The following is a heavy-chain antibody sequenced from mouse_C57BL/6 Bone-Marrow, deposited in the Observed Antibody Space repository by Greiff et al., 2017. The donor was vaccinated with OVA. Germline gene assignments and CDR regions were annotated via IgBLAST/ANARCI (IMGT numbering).Heavy chain of an antibody. CDR3: ARGNYGNLDY. V-gene: IGHV3-6*01. J-gene: IGHJ2*01. CDR1: GYSITSGYY. Sequence: EVKLVESGPGLVKPSQSLSLTCSVTGYSITSGYYWNWIRQFPGNKLEWMGYISYDGSNNYNPSLKNRISITRDTSKNQFFLKLNSVTTEDTATYYCARGNYGNLDYWGQGTTLTVSS. CDR2: ISYDGSN. D-gene: IGHD2-1*01.